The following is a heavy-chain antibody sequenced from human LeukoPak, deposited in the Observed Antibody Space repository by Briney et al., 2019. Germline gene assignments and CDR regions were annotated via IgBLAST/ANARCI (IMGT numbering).Heavy chain of an antibody. CDR1: GYTFTSYG. D-gene: IGHD3-3*01. CDR2: ISAYNGNT. Sequence: ASVKVSCKASGYTFTSYGISWVRPAPGQGLEWMGWISAYNGNTNYAQKLQGRVTMTTDTSTSTAYMELRSLRSDDTAVYYCARTYYDFWSGYYRDYFDYWGQGTLVTVSS. CDR3: ARTYYDFWSGYYRDYFDY. V-gene: IGHV1-18*01. J-gene: IGHJ4*02.